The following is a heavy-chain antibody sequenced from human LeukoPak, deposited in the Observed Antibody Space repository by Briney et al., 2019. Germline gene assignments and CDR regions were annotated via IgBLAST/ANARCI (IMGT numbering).Heavy chain of an antibody. Sequence: GGSLRLSCAASGFTFSSYAMSWVRQAPGKGLEWVSAISGSGGSTYYADSVKGRFTISRDNSKNTLYLQMNSLRAEDAAVYYRAKGPGVEMATINDAFDIWGQGTMVTVSS. V-gene: IGHV3-23*01. CDR1: GFTFSSYA. CDR3: AKGPGVEMATINDAFDI. CDR2: ISGSGGST. D-gene: IGHD5-24*01. J-gene: IGHJ3*02.